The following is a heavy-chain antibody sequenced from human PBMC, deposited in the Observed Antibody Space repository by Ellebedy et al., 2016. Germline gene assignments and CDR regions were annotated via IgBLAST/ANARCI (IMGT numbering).Heavy chain of an antibody. V-gene: IGHV3-33*01. CDR2: IWYDGSNK. CDR3: ARRGNGIYYFDY. J-gene: IGHJ4*02. CDR1: GFTFSSYG. D-gene: IGHD2/OR15-2a*01. Sequence: GGSLRLSCAASGFTFSSYGMHWVRQAPGKGLEWLAVIWYDGSNKYYADSVKGRFTISRDNSKNTLYLQMNSLGAEDTAVYYCARRGNGIYYFDYWGQGTLVTVSS.